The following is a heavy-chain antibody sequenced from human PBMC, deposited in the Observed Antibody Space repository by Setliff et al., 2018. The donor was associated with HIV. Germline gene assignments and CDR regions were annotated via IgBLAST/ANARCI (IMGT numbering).Heavy chain of an antibody. CDR3: ARELYREWDY. V-gene: IGHV3-30*04. J-gene: IGHJ4*02. CDR2: ISFDANNE. Sequence: PGGSLRLSCAVSGFSVTSYVMHWVRQAPGKGLDWVGVISFDANNEYHADSVKGRFTISRDKSKNTLYLQMNSLRVEDTAVYYCARELYREWDYWGQGTLVTVSS. CDR1: GFSVTSYV. D-gene: IGHD3-16*02.